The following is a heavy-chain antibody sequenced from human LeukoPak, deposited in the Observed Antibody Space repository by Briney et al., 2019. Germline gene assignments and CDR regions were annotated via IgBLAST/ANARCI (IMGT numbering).Heavy chain of an antibody. V-gene: IGHV3-30*18. CDR1: GFTFSSYA. CDR2: IASDGRDK. J-gene: IGHJ4*02. CDR3: AKDSRVGAADYYFDY. D-gene: IGHD6-13*01. Sequence: GGSLRLSCAASGFTFSSYAMHWVRQAPGRGLEWVAVIASDGRDKHCTDTVKGRFTISRDNSKNTLYLQMNSLRAEDTAVYYCAKDSRVGAADYYFDYWGQGTLVTVSS.